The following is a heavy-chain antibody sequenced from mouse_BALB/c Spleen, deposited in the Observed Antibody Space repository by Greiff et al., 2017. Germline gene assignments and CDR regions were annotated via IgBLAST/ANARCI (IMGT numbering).Heavy chain of an antibody. CDR2: INPYNDGT. D-gene: IGHD1-1*01. V-gene: IGHV1-14*01. Sequence: EVKLMESGPELVKPGASVKMSCKASGYTFTSYVMHWVKQKPGQGLEWIGYINPYNDGTKYNEKFKGKATLTSDKSSSTAYMELSSLTSEDSAVYYCAPTTVVATRAMDYWGQGTSVTVSS. CDR1: GYTFTSYV. J-gene: IGHJ4*01. CDR3: APTTVVATRAMDY.